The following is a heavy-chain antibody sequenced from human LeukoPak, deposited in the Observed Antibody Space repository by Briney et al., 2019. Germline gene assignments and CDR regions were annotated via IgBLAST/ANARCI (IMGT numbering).Heavy chain of an antibody. Sequence: GGSLRLSCAASGFTFSSYAMSWVRQAPGKGLEWVSAISGSGGSTYYADSVKGRFTISRDNSKNTLYLQMNSLRAEDTAVYYCAGDRNAYSGYDQLYYYYGMDVWGQGTTVTVSS. CDR2: ISGSGGST. J-gene: IGHJ6*02. D-gene: IGHD5-12*01. V-gene: IGHV3-23*01. CDR1: GFTFSSYA. CDR3: AGDRNAYSGYDQLYYYYGMDV.